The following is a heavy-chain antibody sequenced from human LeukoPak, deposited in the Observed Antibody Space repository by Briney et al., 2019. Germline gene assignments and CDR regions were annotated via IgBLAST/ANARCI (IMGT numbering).Heavy chain of an antibody. CDR3: ARDLYYYYGMDV. Sequence: GGSLRLSCAASGFTFSSYGMSWVRQAPGKGLYWVSSIGGSGVSSYYADSVKGRFTISRDNSKNTLYLHMNSLRAEDTAVYYCARDLYYYYGMDVWGQGTTVTVSS. V-gene: IGHV3-23*01. CDR2: IGGSGVSS. J-gene: IGHJ6*02. CDR1: GFTFSSYG.